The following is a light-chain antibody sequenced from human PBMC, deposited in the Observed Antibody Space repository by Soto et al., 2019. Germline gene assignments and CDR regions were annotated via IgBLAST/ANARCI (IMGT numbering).Light chain of an antibody. J-gene: IGKJ4*01. CDR1: QSVGGT. Sequence: EILLTQSPATLSVSPGERATLSCRASQSVGGTLAWYQQKPGQAPRLLIYGASTRATGVPARFSGSGSGTEFTLTISSLQSEDLAVYYCQQYHDWPPLTFGGGTKVESK. CDR3: QQYHDWPPLT. CDR2: GAS. V-gene: IGKV3-15*01.